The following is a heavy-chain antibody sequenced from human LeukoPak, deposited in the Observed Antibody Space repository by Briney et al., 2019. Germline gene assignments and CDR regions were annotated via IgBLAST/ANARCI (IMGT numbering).Heavy chain of an antibody. V-gene: IGHV3-21*01. D-gene: IGHD3-3*01. Sequence: GGSLRLSCAASGFTFSSYSMNWVRQAPGKGLEWVSSISSSSSYIYYADSVKGRFTISRDNAKNSLYLQMNSLRAEDTAVYYCAREGPYDFWSGPDNWGQGTLVTVSS. CDR2: ISSSSSYI. CDR3: AREGPYDFWSGPDN. CDR1: GFTFSSYS. J-gene: IGHJ4*02.